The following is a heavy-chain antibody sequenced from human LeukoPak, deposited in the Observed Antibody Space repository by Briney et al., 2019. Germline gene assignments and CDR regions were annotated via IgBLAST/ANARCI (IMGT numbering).Heavy chain of an antibody. CDR1: GYTFTSYA. Sequence: ASVKVSCKASGYTFTSYAMHWVRQAPGQRLEWMGWINAGNGSTKYSQKFQGRVTITRDTSASTAYMELSSLRSEDTAVYYCARDPSLWFGELLIWGQGTLVTVSS. J-gene: IGHJ4*02. CDR3: ARDPSLWFGELLI. V-gene: IGHV1-3*01. CDR2: INAGNGST. D-gene: IGHD3-10*01.